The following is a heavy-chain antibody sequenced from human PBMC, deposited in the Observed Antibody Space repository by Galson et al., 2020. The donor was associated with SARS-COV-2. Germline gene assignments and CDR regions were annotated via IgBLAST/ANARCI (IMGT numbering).Heavy chain of an antibody. Sequence: ASVKVSCKTSGYTFTNYDINWVRQAAGQGLEWMGWMNPNSGNTGYAQKFQGRVTMTRSTSISTAYMELSGLSAEDSAVYYCARRSEYYDSGTYLHWGQGTPLTVSS. CDR2: MNPNSGNT. V-gene: IGHV1-8*01. D-gene: IGHD3-16*01. CDR1: GYTFTNYD. CDR3: ARRSEYYDSGTYLH. J-gene: IGHJ4*02.